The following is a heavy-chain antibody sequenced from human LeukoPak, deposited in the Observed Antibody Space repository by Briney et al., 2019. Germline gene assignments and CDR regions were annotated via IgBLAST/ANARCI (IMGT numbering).Heavy chain of an antibody. J-gene: IGHJ4*02. CDR1: GYTFTTYY. D-gene: IGHD3-10*01. CDR3: ARDPGSGSYSFDY. V-gene: IGHV1-2*02. Sequence: ASVKVSXKASGYTFTTYYMHWVRQAPGQGLEWMGWINPNSGGTNYAQKFQGRVTMTRDTSISTAYMELSRLRSDDTAVYYCARDPGSGSYSFDYWGQGTLVTVSS. CDR2: INPNSGGT.